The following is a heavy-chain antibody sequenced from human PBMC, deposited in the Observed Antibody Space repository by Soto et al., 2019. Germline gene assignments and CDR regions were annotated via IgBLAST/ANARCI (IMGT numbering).Heavy chain of an antibody. CDR3: AKDRFTYCGGDCYSVDY. D-gene: IGHD2-21*02. CDR2: ISSTGSTI. Sequence: GGSLRLSCAASGFTFSSYSMNWFRQAPGKGLEWVSYISSTGSTIYYADSVKGRFTISRDNSKNTLYLQMNSLRAEDTAVYYCAKDRFTYCGGDCYSVDYWGQGTLVTVSS. V-gene: IGHV3-48*01. J-gene: IGHJ4*02. CDR1: GFTFSSYS.